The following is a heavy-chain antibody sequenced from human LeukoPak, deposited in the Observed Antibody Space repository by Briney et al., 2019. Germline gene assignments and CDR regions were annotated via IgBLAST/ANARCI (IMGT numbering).Heavy chain of an antibody. J-gene: IGHJ6*03. CDR2: ISSSGSTI. CDR3: ARDRGGIGYYMDV. V-gene: IGHV3-48*01. D-gene: IGHD3-16*02. CDR1: GFTFSGSA. Sequence: GGSLRLSCAASGFTFSGSALHWVRQASGKGLEWVSYISSSGSTIYYADSVKGRFTISRDNAKNSFYLQMNSLRAEDTALYYCARDRGGIGYYMDVWGKGTTVTVSS.